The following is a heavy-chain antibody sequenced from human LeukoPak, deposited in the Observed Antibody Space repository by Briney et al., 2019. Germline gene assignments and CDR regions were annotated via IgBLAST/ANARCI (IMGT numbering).Heavy chain of an antibody. D-gene: IGHD3-22*01. CDR3: ARAKPYSSGYYLLRNWFDP. CDR1: GGSFSGYY. J-gene: IGHJ5*02. V-gene: IGHV4-34*01. Sequence: SETLSLTCAVYGGSFSGYYWSWIRQPPGKGLEWIGEINHSGSTNYNPSLKSRVTISVDTSKNQFSLKLSSVTAADTAVYYCARAKPYSSGYYLLRNWFDPWGQGTRVTVDS. CDR2: INHSGST.